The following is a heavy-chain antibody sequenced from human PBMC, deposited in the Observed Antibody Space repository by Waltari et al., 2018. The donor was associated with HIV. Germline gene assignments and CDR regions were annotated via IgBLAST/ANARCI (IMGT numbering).Heavy chain of an antibody. Sequence: EVQLVASGGGLIEPGGSLRLSCAAYGFTSSDHYMSWVRQAPGKGLEWVSVIYSGGSTYYADSVKGRFTISRDNSKNTLSLHMNSLRAEDTAVYYCARDPRSSGYYGMDVWGQGATVTVSS. CDR1: GFTSSDHY. CDR3: ARDPRSSGYYGMDV. D-gene: IGHD1-26*01. V-gene: IGHV3-53*01. CDR2: IYSGGST. J-gene: IGHJ6*02.